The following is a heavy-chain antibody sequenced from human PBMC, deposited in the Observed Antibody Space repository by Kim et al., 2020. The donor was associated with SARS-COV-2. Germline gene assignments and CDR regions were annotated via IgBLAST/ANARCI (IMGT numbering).Heavy chain of an antibody. CDR3: TKRTSGAWPFDY. CDR2: IGITGGNT. V-gene: IGHV3-23*01. J-gene: IGHJ4*02. Sequence: GGSLRLSCEASGFTFTSYAMTWVRQAPGKGLEWVASIGITGGNTYYADSVKGRFTISRDNSWDTLFLHMNSLRAEDTAVYYCTKRTSGAWPFDYWGQGTLVTVSS. CDR1: GFTFTSYA. D-gene: IGHD2-2*01.